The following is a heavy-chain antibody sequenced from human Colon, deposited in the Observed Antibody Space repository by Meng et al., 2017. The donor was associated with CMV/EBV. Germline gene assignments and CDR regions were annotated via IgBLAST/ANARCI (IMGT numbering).Heavy chain of an antibody. V-gene: IGHV3-30*02. Sequence: GESLKISCATSGFTFSNYGMHWVRRAPFKGLEWVAFIRYDGTHTFYADSVKGRFTVSRDNSKNMPYLQMDSLGPEDTAEYYCAKENCGSTSCYLGPTYYYYGLDVWGQGTTVTVSS. CDR3: AKENCGSTSCYLGPTYYYYGLDV. CDR1: GFTFSNYG. CDR2: IRYDGTHT. D-gene: IGHD2-2*01. J-gene: IGHJ6*02.